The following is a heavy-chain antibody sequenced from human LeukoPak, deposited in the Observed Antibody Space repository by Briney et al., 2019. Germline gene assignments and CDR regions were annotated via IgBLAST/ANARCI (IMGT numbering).Heavy chain of an antibody. Sequence: GGSLRLSCAASGFTVSSNYMSWVRQAPGKGLEWVSVIYSGGRTGYADSVKGRFTISRDNAKNSLYLQMNNLRPEDTALYYCAKASGYSFGHFDYWGQGTLVTVSS. D-gene: IGHD5-18*01. CDR3: AKASGYSFGHFDY. CDR1: GFTVSSNY. CDR2: IYSGGRT. V-gene: IGHV3-53*05. J-gene: IGHJ4*02.